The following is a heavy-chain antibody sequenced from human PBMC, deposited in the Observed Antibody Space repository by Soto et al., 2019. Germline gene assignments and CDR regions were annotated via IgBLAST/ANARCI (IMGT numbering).Heavy chain of an antibody. Sequence: GESLKISCKGSGYSFTSYWIGWVRQMPGKGLEWMGIIYPGDSDTRYSPSFQGQVTISADKSISTAYLQWSSLKASDTAMYYCARPAAAGRGYDDSDIWGQGTMVTVSS. D-gene: IGHD6-13*01. CDR1: GYSFTSYW. J-gene: IGHJ3*02. V-gene: IGHV5-51*01. CDR2: IYPGDSDT. CDR3: ARPAAAGRGYDDSDI.